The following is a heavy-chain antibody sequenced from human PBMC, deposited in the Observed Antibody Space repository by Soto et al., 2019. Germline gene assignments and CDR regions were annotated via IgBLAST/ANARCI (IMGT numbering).Heavy chain of an antibody. CDR3: ARDVYGDYFYVDWFDP. Sequence: EVQLVESGGGLVQPGGSLRLSCAASGFTFSSYWMSWVRQAPGKGLEWVANIKQAGSEKYYVESVKGRFTISRDNAKNSLYLQMNSLRAEDTAVYYCARDVYGDYFYVDWFDPWGQGTLVTVSS. J-gene: IGHJ5*02. CDR2: IKQAGSEK. V-gene: IGHV3-7*01. D-gene: IGHD4-17*01. CDR1: GFTFSSYW.